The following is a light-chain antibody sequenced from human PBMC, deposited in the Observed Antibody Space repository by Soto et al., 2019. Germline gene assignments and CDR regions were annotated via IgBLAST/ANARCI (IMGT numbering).Light chain of an antibody. V-gene: IGKV3-15*01. CDR1: QSVRSN. Sequence: EIEMTQSPATLSVSPGERAILSCRASQSVRSNLAWYQQKPGQAPRLLIYGALTRATGVPARFSGSGSGTEFTLTISSLQSEDFALYYCQQYNNWPPYTFGQGTKVDIK. CDR2: GAL. J-gene: IGKJ2*01. CDR3: QQYNNWPPYT.